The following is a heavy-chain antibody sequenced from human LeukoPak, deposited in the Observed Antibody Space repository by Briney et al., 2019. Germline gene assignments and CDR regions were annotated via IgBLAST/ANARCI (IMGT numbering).Heavy chain of an antibody. CDR1: GFTFSSYA. CDR3: ARVQSAYCGGDCYSRSTKAFDI. CDR2: ISYDGNNR. V-gene: IGHV3-30-3*01. J-gene: IGHJ3*02. Sequence: GGSLRLSCAASGFTFSSYAMHLVRQAQGKVLALVTVISYDGNNRYYAAFVKGRFTISRDNSKNMLYLQTNSLRTEDTAVYYCARVQSAYCGGDCYSRSTKAFDIWGQGTMVTVSS. D-gene: IGHD2-21*02.